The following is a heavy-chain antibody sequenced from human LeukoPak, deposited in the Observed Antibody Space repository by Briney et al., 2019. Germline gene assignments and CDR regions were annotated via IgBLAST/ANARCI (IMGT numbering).Heavy chain of an antibody. CDR3: ARVPPWRESEGWRFDY. D-gene: IGHD2-15*01. CDR1: GYTFTGYY. CDR2: INPNSGGT. Sequence: ASVKVSCKASGYTFTGYYMHWVRQAPGQGLEWMGWINPNSGGTNYAQKFQGRVTMTRDTSISTAYMELSRLRSDDTAVYYCARVPPWRESEGWRFDYWGQGTLVTVSS. V-gene: IGHV1-2*02. J-gene: IGHJ4*02.